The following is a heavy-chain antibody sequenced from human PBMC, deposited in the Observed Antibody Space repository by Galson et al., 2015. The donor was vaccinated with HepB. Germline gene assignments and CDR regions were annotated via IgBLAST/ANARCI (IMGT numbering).Heavy chain of an antibody. Sequence: SLRLSCAASGFTFSGSAMHWVRQASGKGLEWVGRIRSKANSYATAYAASVKGRFTISRDDSKNTAYLQMNSLKTEDTAVYYCTRRYSRDGYNFYGMDVWGQGTTVTVSS. J-gene: IGHJ6*02. V-gene: IGHV3-73*01. CDR3: TRRYSRDGYNFYGMDV. CDR1: GFTFSGSA. D-gene: IGHD5-24*01. CDR2: IRSKANSYAT.